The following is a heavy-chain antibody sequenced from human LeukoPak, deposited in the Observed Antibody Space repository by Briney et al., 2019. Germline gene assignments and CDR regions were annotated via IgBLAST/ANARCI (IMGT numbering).Heavy chain of an antibody. J-gene: IGHJ4*02. CDR3: ARGGFNDVEGFDY. Sequence: PGGSLRLSCAASGFTFSSYSMTWVRQAPGKGLEWVSSISSSSSYIYYADSVKGRFTISRDNAKNSLYLQMNSLRAEDTAVYYCARGGFNDVEGFDYWGQGTLVTVSS. CDR1: GFTFSSYS. V-gene: IGHV3-21*01. CDR2: ISSSSSYI. D-gene: IGHD5-12*01.